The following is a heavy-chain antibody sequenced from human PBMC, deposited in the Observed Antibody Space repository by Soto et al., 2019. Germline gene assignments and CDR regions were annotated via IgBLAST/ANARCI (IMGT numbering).Heavy chain of an antibody. D-gene: IGHD5-18*01. Sequence: PGESLKISYKASGYSFTSNWIAWVRQVPGKGLEWMGIIYPGDSDTRYSPSFQGQVTITADESTSTAYMELSSLRSGDTAVYYCARANQAAMITHYYDAMDVWGQGTTVTVSS. CDR3: ARANQAAMITHYYDAMDV. CDR1: GYSFTSNW. CDR2: IYPGDSDT. J-gene: IGHJ6*02. V-gene: IGHV5-51*01.